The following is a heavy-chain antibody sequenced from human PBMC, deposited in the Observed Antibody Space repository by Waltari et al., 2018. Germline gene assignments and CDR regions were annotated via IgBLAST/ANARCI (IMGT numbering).Heavy chain of an antibody. CDR1: GFTFSSYA. Sequence: QVQLVESGGGVVQPGRSLRLSCAASGFTFSSYAMHWVRQAPGKGLEWVAVISYDGSNKYYADSVKGRFTISRDNSKNTLYLQMNSLRAEDTAVYYCAGLMTTVTTDAFDIWGQGTMVIVSS. V-gene: IGHV3-30-3*01. D-gene: IGHD4-17*01. J-gene: IGHJ3*02. CDR3: AGLMTTVTTDAFDI. CDR2: ISYDGSNK.